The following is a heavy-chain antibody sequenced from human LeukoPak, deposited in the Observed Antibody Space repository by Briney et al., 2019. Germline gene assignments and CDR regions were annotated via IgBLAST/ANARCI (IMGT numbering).Heavy chain of an antibody. Sequence: GGSLRLSCAASGFTFSSYAMSWVRQAPGKGLEWVSAISGSGGSTYYADSVKGRFTISRDNAKNSLYLQMNSLRAEDTAVYYCVLNYDFWSGYDYWGQGTLVTVSS. V-gene: IGHV3-23*01. D-gene: IGHD3-3*01. CDR1: GFTFSSYA. CDR3: VLNYDFWSGYDY. J-gene: IGHJ4*02. CDR2: ISGSGGST.